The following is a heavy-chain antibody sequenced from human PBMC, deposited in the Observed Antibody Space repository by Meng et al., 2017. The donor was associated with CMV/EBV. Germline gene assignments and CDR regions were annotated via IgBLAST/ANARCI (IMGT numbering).Heavy chain of an antibody. CDR1: GFTVSSNY. CDR2: IYSGGST. D-gene: IGHD3-3*01. CDR3: ARGGLRGGYYTGGDH. V-gene: IGHV3-66*02. J-gene: IGHJ4*02. Sequence: GESLKISCAASGFTVSSNYMSWVRQAPGKGLEWVSVIYSGGSTYYADSVKGRFTISRVNSKNTLYLQMNSLRAEDTAVYYCARGGLRGGYYTGGDHWGQGTLVTVSS.